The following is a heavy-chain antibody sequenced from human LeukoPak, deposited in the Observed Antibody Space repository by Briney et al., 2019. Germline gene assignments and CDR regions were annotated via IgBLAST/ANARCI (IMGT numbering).Heavy chain of an antibody. V-gene: IGHV3-74*01. CDR3: ARGGTGLAY. CDR1: GFSFSIYW. Sequence: GGSLRLSCAASGFSFSIYWMYWVRQVPGKGLVWVSRINPDGSTTNYADSVKGRFTISRDNAKNTLYLQMNSLRVEDTALYYCARGGTGLAYWGQGTPVTVSS. J-gene: IGHJ4*02. D-gene: IGHD3/OR15-3a*01. CDR2: INPDGSTT.